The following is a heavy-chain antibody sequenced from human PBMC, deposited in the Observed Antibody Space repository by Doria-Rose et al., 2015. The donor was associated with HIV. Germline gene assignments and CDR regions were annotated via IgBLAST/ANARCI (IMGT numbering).Heavy chain of an antibody. CDR2: IFSDDER. D-gene: IGHD6-13*01. Sequence: QITLKESGPVLVKPTETLTLTCTVSGVSLSSPGMGVSRIRQPPGKALEWLANIFSDDERSYKTSLKSRLTISRRTSKSQVVLTMTDMDPVDTATYYCARIKSSRWYHKYYFDFWGQGTLVIV. CDR3: ARIKSSRWYHKYYFDF. J-gene: IGHJ4*02. CDR1: GVSLSSPGMG. V-gene: IGHV2-26*01.